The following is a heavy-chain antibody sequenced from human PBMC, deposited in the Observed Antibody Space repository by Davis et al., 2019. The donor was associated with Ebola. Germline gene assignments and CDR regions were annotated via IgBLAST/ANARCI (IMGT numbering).Heavy chain of an antibody. CDR1: GFTFTSYA. CDR3: ARTDYSDYLLDY. D-gene: IGHD4-11*01. V-gene: IGHV4-34*01. Sequence: ESLKISCAASGFTFTSYAMSWVRQPPGKGLEWIGDINHSGSTNYNPSLKSRVTISLDTSKNQFSLRLNSVTAADTAVYYCARTDYSDYLLDYWGQGTLVTVSS. J-gene: IGHJ4*02. CDR2: INHSGST.